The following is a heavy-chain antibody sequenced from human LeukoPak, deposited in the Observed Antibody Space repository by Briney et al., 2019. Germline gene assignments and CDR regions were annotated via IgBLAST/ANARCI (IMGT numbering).Heavy chain of an antibody. D-gene: IGHD6-13*01. CDR3: AGSACTSSCSSDY. CDR2: ISVSGATT. J-gene: IGHJ4*02. Sequence: GGSLRLSCAASGFTFSNYVMTWVRQAPGKGLEWVSIISVSGATTYYADSVKGRFTISRDNSKNTLYLQMNSLRAEDTAIYYCAGSACTSSCSSDYWGQGTLVTVSS. CDR1: GFTFSNYV. V-gene: IGHV3-23*01.